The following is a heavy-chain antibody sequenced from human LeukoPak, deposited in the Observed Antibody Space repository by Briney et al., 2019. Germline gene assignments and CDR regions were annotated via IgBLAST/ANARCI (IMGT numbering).Heavy chain of an antibody. D-gene: IGHD2-2*01. CDR1: GYTFTGYY. V-gene: IGHV1-2*02. Sequence: ASVKVSCKASGYTFTGYYMHWVRQAPGQGLEWMGWINPNSGGTNCAQKFQGRVTMTRDTSISTAYMELSRLRSDDTAVYYCAREGEVVPAAMFSAGSWFDPWGQGTLVTVSS. CDR3: AREGEVVPAAMFSAGSWFDP. CDR2: INPNSGGT. J-gene: IGHJ5*02.